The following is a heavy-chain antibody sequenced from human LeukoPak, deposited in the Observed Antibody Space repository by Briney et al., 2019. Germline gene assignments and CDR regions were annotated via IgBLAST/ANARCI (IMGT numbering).Heavy chain of an antibody. J-gene: IGHJ4*02. Sequence: SETLSLTCAVYGGSFSGYYWSWIRQPPGKGLEWIGEINHSGSTNYNPSLKSRVTISVDTSKNQFSLKLSSVTAADTAVYYCAGARARQQQLSSPLYYFDYWGQGTLVTVSS. V-gene: IGHV4-34*01. CDR2: INHSGST. D-gene: IGHD6-13*01. CDR3: AGARARQQQLSSPLYYFDY. CDR1: GGSFSGYY.